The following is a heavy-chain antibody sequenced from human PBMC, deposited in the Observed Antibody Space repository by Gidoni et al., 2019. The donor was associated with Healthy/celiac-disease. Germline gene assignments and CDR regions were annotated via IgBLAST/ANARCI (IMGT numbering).Heavy chain of an antibody. J-gene: IGHJ4*02. Sequence: EVQLLESGGGLVQPGGSLRLSCAASGFTFRSYAMSWVRQAPGKGLEWVSAISGSGGSTYYADSVKGRFTISRDNSKNTLYLQMNSLRAEDTAVYYCAKDLDDYGDYGSGDWGQGTLVTVSS. D-gene: IGHD4-17*01. CDR2: ISGSGGST. CDR3: AKDLDDYGDYGSGD. CDR1: GFTFRSYA. V-gene: IGHV3-23*01.